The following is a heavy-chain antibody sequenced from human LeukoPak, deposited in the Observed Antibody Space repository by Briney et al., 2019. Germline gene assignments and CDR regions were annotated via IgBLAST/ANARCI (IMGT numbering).Heavy chain of an antibody. Sequence: SETLSLTCIVSGGSTSTRDYDCSWIRQPAGKGLEWIGRIYTSGSTNYNPSLKSRVTMSVDTSQNQFSLKLSSVTAADTAVYYCARGAPLSGYCSGGSCYSNWFDPWGQGTLVTVSS. CDR1: GGSTSTRDYD. CDR2: IYTSGST. J-gene: IGHJ5*02. CDR3: ARGAPLSGYCSGGSCYSNWFDP. V-gene: IGHV4-61*02. D-gene: IGHD2-15*01.